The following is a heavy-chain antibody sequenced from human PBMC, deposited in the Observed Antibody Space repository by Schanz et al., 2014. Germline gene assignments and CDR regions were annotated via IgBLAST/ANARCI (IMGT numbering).Heavy chain of an antibody. Sequence: QVQLQESGPGLLKPSETLSLTCTVSGGSIRSYFWSWIRQPPGKGLEWIGYIYYSGSSDYNPSLKSRVTISVDKAKNQFSLKVRYVTAADTAVDYFARDSLRGATGGYGMDVWGQGTTVTVSS. CDR3: ARDSLRGATGGYGMDV. J-gene: IGHJ6*02. V-gene: IGHV4-59*12. D-gene: IGHD2-8*02. CDR2: IYYSGSS. CDR1: GGSIRSYF.